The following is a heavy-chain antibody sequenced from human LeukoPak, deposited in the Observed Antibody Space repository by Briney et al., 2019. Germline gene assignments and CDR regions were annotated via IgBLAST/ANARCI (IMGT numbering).Heavy chain of an antibody. V-gene: IGHV3-21*01. CDR3: ARGGRDGYNRGVDP. CDR2: ISSSSSYK. Sequence: GGSLRLSCAASGFTFSSYSMNRVRQAPGKGLEWVSSISSSSSYKYYADSVKGRFTISRDNAKNSLYLQMNSLRAEDTAVYYCARGGRDGYNRGVDPWGQGTLVTVSS. CDR1: GFTFSSYS. J-gene: IGHJ5*02. D-gene: IGHD5-24*01.